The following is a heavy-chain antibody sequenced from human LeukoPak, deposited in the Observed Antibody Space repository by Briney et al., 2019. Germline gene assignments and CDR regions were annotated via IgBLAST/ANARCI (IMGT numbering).Heavy chain of an antibody. J-gene: IGHJ3*02. CDR2: ISSSGSTI. CDR3: ASWGHTNYYGSGSYPSAFDI. D-gene: IGHD3-10*01. V-gene: IGHV3-48*03. Sequence: GGSLRLSCAASGFTFSSYEMNWVRQAPGKGLEWVSYISSSGSTIYYADSVKGRFTISRDNAKNSLYLQMNSLRAEDTAVYYCASWGHTNYYGSGSYPSAFDIWGQGTMVTVSS. CDR1: GFTFSSYE.